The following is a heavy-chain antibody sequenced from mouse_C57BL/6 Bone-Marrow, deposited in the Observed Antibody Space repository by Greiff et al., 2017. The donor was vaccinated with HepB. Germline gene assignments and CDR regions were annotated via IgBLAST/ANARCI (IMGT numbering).Heavy chain of an antibody. CDR3: ARPIYDGYPLFAY. Sequence: VQLQQSGPELVKPGASVKISCKASGYAFSSSWMNWVKQRPGKGLEWIGRIYPGDGDTNYNGKFKGKATLTADKSSSTAYMQLSSLTSEDSAVYFCARPIYDGYPLFAYWGQGTLVTVSA. J-gene: IGHJ3*01. CDR1: GYAFSSSW. CDR2: IYPGDGDT. V-gene: IGHV1-82*01. D-gene: IGHD2-3*01.